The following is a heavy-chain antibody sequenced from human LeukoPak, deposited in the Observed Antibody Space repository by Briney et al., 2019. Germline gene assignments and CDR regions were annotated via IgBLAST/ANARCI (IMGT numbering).Heavy chain of an antibody. V-gene: IGHV3-53*01. D-gene: IGHD3-10*01. CDR3: VRGPYGSSISNWFDP. CDR2: FYSGGRT. J-gene: IGHJ5*02. Sequence: GGSLRLSCAASGFTVSSNYMSWVRQAPGKGLEWVSVFYSGGRTYYSDSVKGRFTISRDNSKNTLYLQMNSLRAEDTAVYYCVRGPYGSSISNWFDPWGQGLLVTVSS. CDR1: GFTVSSNY.